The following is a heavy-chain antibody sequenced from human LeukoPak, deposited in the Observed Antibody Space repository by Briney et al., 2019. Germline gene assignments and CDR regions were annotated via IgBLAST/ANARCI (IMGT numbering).Heavy chain of an antibody. Sequence: PGGSLRLSCAASGFTVSSNYMSWVRPAPGRGLEWVSVIYSGGSTYYADSVRGRFTISRDNSKNTLFLQMNSRRARDTAVYYCARGTVTMVDYWGQGTLVTVSS. CDR2: IYSGGST. D-gene: IGHD3-10*01. CDR1: GFTVSSNY. V-gene: IGHV3-66*01. CDR3: ARGTVTMVDY. J-gene: IGHJ4*02.